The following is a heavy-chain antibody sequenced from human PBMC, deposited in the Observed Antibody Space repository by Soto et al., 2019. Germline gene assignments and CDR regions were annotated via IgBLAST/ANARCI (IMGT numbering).Heavy chain of an antibody. D-gene: IGHD3-10*01. CDR3: ARASASSKLRGVVIN. CDR2: IYHSGNT. V-gene: IGHV4-4*02. CDR1: GASIINDNW. J-gene: IGHJ4*02. Sequence: SETLSLTCALSGASIINDNWWSWVRQPPGKEMEWIGEIYHSGNTNFNPSVKSRVTISVDTSKNQFSLTVSSVTAADTAIYYCARASASSKLRGVVINWGQGTLVTVSS.